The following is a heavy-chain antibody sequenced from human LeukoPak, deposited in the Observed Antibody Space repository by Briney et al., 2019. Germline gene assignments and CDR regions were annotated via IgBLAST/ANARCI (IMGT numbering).Heavy chain of an antibody. CDR3: AKPGYDTSGWFDS. CDR2: ISRSSGRI. D-gene: IGHD3-22*01. J-gene: IGHJ5*01. CDR1: GFTFSSYA. V-gene: IGHV3-23*01. Sequence: GGSLRLSCAASGFTFSSYAMSWGRQAPGKGLEWVSDISRSSGRIKYADSVKGRFTISRDNSKNTLFLQMNSLRVADTAVYYCAKPGYDTSGWFDSWGQGTLVTVSS.